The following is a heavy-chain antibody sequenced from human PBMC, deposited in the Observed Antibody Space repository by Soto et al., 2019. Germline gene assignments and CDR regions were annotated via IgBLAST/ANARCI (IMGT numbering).Heavy chain of an antibody. CDR2: IIPIFGTA. V-gene: IGHV1-69*06. CDR1: GGTFSSYA. Sequence: AASVKVSCKASGGTFSSYAISWVRQAPGQGLEWMGGIIPIFGTANYAQKFQGRVTITADKSTSTAYMELSSLRSEDTAVYYCARGYCSSTSCYRGFYYYYGMDVWGQGTTVTVSS. D-gene: IGHD2-2*02. J-gene: IGHJ6*02. CDR3: ARGYCSSTSCYRGFYYYYGMDV.